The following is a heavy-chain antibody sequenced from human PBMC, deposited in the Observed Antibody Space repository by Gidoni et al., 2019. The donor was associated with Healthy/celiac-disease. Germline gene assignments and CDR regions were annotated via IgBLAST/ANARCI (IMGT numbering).Heavy chain of an antibody. CDR1: GGSISSGGYY. V-gene: IGHV4-31*03. Sequence: QVQLQESGPGLVKPSQTLSLTCTVSGGSISSGGYYWSWIRQHPGKGLEWNGYIDYRGSTYYNPSLKRRVTISVDTSKNQFSLKLSSVTAADTAVYYCARDYSRLVENQGTWFDPWGQGTLVTVSS. CDR2: IDYRGST. J-gene: IGHJ5*02. CDR3: ARDYSRLVENQGTWFDP. D-gene: IGHD6-19*01.